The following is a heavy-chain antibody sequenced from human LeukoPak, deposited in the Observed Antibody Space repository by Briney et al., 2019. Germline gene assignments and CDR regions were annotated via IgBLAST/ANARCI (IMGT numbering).Heavy chain of an antibody. CDR1: GFTFSDNA. Sequence: GGSLRLSCSASGFTFSDNAIHWVRQAPGKGLEYVSAISNNGGSTYYVDSVKGRFTISRDNSKNTLYLQMSSLRAEDTAVYYCARQAGALGYGMYVWGQGTTVTVSS. V-gene: IGHV3-64*04. CDR3: ARQAGALGYGMYV. D-gene: IGHD6-19*01. CDR2: ISNNGGST. J-gene: IGHJ6*02.